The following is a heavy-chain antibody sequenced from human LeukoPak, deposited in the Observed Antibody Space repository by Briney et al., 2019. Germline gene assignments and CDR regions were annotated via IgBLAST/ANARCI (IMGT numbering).Heavy chain of an antibody. D-gene: IGHD2-8*01. J-gene: IGHJ4*02. V-gene: IGHV3-7*01. CDR3: ARDRKYARDY. Sequence: GSLRLSCAASGINFSSYWMSWVRQAPGKGLEWVANIKQDGSEKYYVDSVKGRFTISRDNAKNSLYLQMNSLRAEDTAVYYCARDRKYARDYWGQGTLVTVSS. CDR1: GINFSSYW. CDR2: IKQDGSEK.